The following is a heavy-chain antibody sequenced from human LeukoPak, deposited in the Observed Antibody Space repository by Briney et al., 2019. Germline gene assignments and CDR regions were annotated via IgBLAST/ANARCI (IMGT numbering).Heavy chain of an antibody. J-gene: IGHJ4*02. CDR3: ARDGDFWSGYYTVYYFDY. V-gene: IGHV3-21*01. CDR2: ISSSSSYI. CDR1: GFTFSSYS. Sequence: GGSLRLSCAASGFTFSSYSMNWVRQAPGKGLGWVSSISSSSSYIYYADSVKGRFTISRDNAKNSLYLQMNSLRAEDTAVYYCARDGDFWSGYYTVYYFDYWGQGTLVTVSS. D-gene: IGHD3-3*01.